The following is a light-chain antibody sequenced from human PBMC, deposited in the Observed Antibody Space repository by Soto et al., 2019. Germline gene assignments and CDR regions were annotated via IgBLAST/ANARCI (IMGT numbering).Light chain of an antibody. Sequence: EIVLTQAPATLSLSPGERATLSCRASQSVSSYLAWYQQKPGQAPRLLIYDASKRTTGIPARFSGSGSGTDFTLTIGNLEPEDFAVYYCQQRGNWPRTFGQGTKVDIK. CDR2: DAS. J-gene: IGKJ1*01. CDR1: QSVSSY. V-gene: IGKV3-11*01. CDR3: QQRGNWPRT.